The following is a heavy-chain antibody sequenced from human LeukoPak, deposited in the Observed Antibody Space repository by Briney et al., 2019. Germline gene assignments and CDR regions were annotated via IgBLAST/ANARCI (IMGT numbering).Heavy chain of an antibody. CDR2: ISSSSSTI. J-gene: IGHJ4*02. Sequence: PGGSLRLSCAASGFTFSSYSMNWVRQAPGKGLEWVSYISSSSSTIYYADSVKGRFTISRDNAKNSLYLQMNSLRAEDTAVYYCASSITIFGVVIDYFGYWGQGTLVTVSS. CDR1: GFTFSSYS. D-gene: IGHD3-3*01. CDR3: ASSITIFGVVIDYFGY. V-gene: IGHV3-48*01.